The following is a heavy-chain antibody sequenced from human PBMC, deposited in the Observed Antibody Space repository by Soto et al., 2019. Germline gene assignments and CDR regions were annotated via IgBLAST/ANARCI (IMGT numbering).Heavy chain of an antibody. V-gene: IGHV3-33*01. D-gene: IGHD3-22*01. CDR2: IWYDGSNK. CDR3: ARDSMIVVAIDAFDI. J-gene: IGHJ3*02. Sequence: GGSLRLSCAASGFTFSSYGMHWVRQAPGKGLEWVAVIWYDGSNKYYADSVKGRFTISRDNSKNTLYLQMNSLRAEDTAVYYCARDSMIVVAIDAFDIWGQGTMVTVSS. CDR1: GFTFSSYG.